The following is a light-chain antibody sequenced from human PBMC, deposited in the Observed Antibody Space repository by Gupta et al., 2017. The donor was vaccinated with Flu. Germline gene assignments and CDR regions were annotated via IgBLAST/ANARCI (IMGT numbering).Light chain of an antibody. Sequence: ACRSSQSLLHSNRYNYLDWYLQKPGRYPQILIYFGSTQASRVPARLCSGGSGTKFTLKTIRMEAEDVGVYYCMQALRTLWTFGQGTKVEIK. CDR3: MQALRTLWT. CDR1: QSLLHSNRYNY. V-gene: IGKV2-28*01. J-gene: IGKJ1*01. CDR2: FGS.